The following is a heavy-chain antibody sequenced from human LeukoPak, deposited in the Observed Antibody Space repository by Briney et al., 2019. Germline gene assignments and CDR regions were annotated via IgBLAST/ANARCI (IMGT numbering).Heavy chain of an antibody. CDR3: ARRGYYYDSSGYPY. D-gene: IGHD3-22*01. CDR2: ISAYNGNT. V-gene: IGHV1-18*01. J-gene: IGHJ4*02. CDR1: GYTFTSYG. Sequence: ASVKVSCRASGYTFTSYGISWVRQAPGQGLEWMGWISAYNGNTNYAQKLQGRVTMTTDTSTSTAYMELRSLRSDDTAVYYCARRGYYYDSSGYPYWGQGTLVTVSS.